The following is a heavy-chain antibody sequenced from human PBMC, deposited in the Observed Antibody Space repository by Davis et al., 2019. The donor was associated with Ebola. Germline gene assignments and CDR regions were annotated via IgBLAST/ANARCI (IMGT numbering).Heavy chain of an antibody. D-gene: IGHD3-10*01. CDR3: ARHVLKDGSVSSYYYYYMDV. J-gene: IGHJ6*03. CDR1: GYSFISYW. CDR2: IYPADSDT. V-gene: IGHV5-51*01. Sequence: KVSCKGSGYSFISYWIAWVRQMPGKGVEWMGTIYPADSDTRYSPSFQGQVTLSVDKSVKTAYLQWSSLKASDTAMYYCARHVLKDGSVSSYYYYYMDVWSKGTTVTVSS.